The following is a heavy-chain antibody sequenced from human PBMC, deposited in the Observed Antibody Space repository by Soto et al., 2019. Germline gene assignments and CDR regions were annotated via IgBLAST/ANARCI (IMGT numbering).Heavy chain of an antibody. J-gene: IGHJ5*02. CDR1: GFTFSSYA. Sequence: PGGSLRLSCAASGFTFSSYAMSWVRQAPGKGLEWVSAISGSGGSTYYADSVKGRFTISRDNSKNTLYLQMNSLRAEDTAVYYCAKDSLPGMVIISWFDPWGQGTLVTVSS. CDR2: ISGSGGST. CDR3: AKDSLPGMVIISWFDP. D-gene: IGHD3-3*01. V-gene: IGHV3-23*01.